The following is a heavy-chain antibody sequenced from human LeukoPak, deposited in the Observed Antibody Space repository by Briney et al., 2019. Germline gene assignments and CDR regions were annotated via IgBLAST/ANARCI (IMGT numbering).Heavy chain of an antibody. CDR3: ARAPGIAAAGH. J-gene: IGHJ4*02. Sequence: PGGSLRLSCAASGNYWMHWVRQAPGKGLVWVSHVNSDGSWTSHADSVKGRFTISRDNAKNSLYLQMNSLRAEDTAVYYCARAPGIAAAGHWGQGTLVTVSS. CDR1: GNYW. D-gene: IGHD6-13*01. CDR2: VNSDGSWT. V-gene: IGHV3-74*01.